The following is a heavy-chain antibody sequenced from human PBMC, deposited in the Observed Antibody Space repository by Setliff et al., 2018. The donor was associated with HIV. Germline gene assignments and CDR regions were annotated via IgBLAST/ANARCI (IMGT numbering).Heavy chain of an antibody. CDR3: TRGRKELLFSRRDTGFDY. CDR2: INNDGSIT. CDR1: GFTFSSYW. V-gene: IGHV3-74*01. D-gene: IGHD1-7*01. J-gene: IGHJ4*02. Sequence: GGSLRLSCAASGFTFSSYWMHWVRQAPGKGLVWVSCINNDGSITNYADFVKGRFTMSRDSAKNTLYLQMNSLRTEDTGVYYCTRGRKELLFSRRDTGFDYWGQGTLVTVSS.